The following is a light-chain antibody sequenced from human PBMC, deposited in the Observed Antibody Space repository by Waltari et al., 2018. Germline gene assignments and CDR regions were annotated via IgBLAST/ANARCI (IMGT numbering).Light chain of an antibody. J-gene: IGKJ1*01. CDR3: LQDYSYPWT. CDR1: QGIRND. CDR2: GSS. Sequence: AIQMTQSPSSLSASVGDRVTITCRASQGIRNDLGWDQQRPGKAPKLRIYGSSTLQSGVPSRFSSSGFGTDFTLTINSLQPEDFATYYCLQDYSYPWTFGQGTKVEIK. V-gene: IGKV1-6*01.